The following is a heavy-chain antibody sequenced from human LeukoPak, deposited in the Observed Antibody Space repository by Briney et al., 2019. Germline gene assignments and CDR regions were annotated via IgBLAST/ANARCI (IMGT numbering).Heavy chain of an antibody. D-gene: IGHD3-10*01. CDR1: GGSISSSSYY. CDR2: IYYSGST. Sequence: SETLSLTCTVSGGSISSSSYYWGWIRQPPGKGLEWIGSIYYSGSTYYNPSLKSRVTISVDTSKNQFSLKLSSVTAADTAVYYCASLYYYGSGSYYNPDFDYWGQGTLVTVSS. J-gene: IGHJ4*02. CDR3: ASLYYYGSGSYYNPDFDY. V-gene: IGHV4-39*07.